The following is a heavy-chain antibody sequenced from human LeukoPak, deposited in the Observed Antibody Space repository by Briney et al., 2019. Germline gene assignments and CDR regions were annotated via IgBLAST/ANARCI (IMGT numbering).Heavy chain of an antibody. CDR3: ATDLRQGPQYFDY. J-gene: IGHJ4*02. Sequence: GGSLRLSCAASGFTFSNYAMSWGRQAPGGGLEWVSAIGGGGGGTYYADSVTARFTNSRDNSKNTLYLQMSSLRGEDTAVYNCATDLRQGPQYFDYWGQGTLVTVSS. V-gene: IGHV3-23*01. CDR1: GFTFSNYA. CDR2: IGGGGGGT. D-gene: IGHD2/OR15-2a*01.